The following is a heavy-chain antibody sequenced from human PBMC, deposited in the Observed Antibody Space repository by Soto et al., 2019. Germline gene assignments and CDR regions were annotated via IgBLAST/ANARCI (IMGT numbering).Heavy chain of an antibody. CDR3: ARADKPYCSGGSCYFGYYYYYMDV. V-gene: IGHV1-8*01. CDR2: MNPNSGNT. CDR1: GYTFTSYD. D-gene: IGHD2-15*01. J-gene: IGHJ6*03. Sequence: ASVKVSCKASGYTFTSYDINWVRQATGQGLEWMGWMNPNSGNTGYAQKFQGRVTMTRNTSISTAYMELSSLRSEDTAVYYCARADKPYCSGGSCYFGYYYYYMDVWAKGTTVTVSS.